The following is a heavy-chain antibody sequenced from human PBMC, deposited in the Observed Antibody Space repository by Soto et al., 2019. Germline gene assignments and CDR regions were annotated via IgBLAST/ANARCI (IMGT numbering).Heavy chain of an antibody. J-gene: IGHJ4*02. CDR1: GYTLTELS. CDR3: ATPQNGDYPYTFDD. Sequence: ASVKVSCKVSGYTLTELSMHWVRQAPGKGLEWMGGFDPEDGETIYAQKFQGRVTMTEDTSTDTAYMELSSLRSEDTAVYYCATPQNGDYPYTFDDWGQGTLVTVSS. CDR2: FDPEDGET. D-gene: IGHD4-17*01. V-gene: IGHV1-24*01.